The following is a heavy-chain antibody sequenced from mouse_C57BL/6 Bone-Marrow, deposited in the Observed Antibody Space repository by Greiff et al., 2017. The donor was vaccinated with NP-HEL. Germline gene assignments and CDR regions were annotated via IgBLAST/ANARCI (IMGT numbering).Heavy chain of an antibody. Sequence: EVKVVESGGDLVKPGGSLKLSCAASGFTFSSYGMSWVRQTPDKRLEWVATISSGGSYTYYPDSVKGRFTISRDNAKNTLYLQMSSLKSEDTAMYYCARHPKNFDVWGTGTTVTVSS. CDR2: ISSGGSYT. CDR3: ARHPKNFDV. J-gene: IGHJ1*03. V-gene: IGHV5-6*01. CDR1: GFTFSSYG.